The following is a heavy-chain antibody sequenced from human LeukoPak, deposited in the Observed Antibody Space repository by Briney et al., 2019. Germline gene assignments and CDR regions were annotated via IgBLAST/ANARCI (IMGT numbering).Heavy chain of an antibody. Sequence: PGGSLRLSCAASGFTFSSYAMSWVRQAPGKGLEWVSAISGSGGSTYYADSVKGRFTISRDNSKSTLYLQMNSLRAEDTAVYYCAKGRPITMVRGVLFDYWGQGTLVTVSS. CDR1: GFTFSSYA. CDR3: AKGRPITMVRGVLFDY. V-gene: IGHV3-23*01. CDR2: ISGSGGST. D-gene: IGHD3-10*01. J-gene: IGHJ4*02.